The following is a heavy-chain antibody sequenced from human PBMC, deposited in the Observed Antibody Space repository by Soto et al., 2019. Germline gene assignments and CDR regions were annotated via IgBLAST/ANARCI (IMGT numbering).Heavy chain of an antibody. Sequence: SETLSLTCDVSGDSVVFVGYSWNWIRQSPDKGLEWLGYIYYRGSTHYSPSFQSRVNMSIDTSRKQFSLNLTSATAADSAVYFCARGDAPIYHFDXWGPGIVVTVSX. CDR2: IYYRGST. CDR3: ARGDAPIYHFDX. D-gene: IGHD3-16*02. V-gene: IGHV4-30-2*06. CDR1: GDSVVFVGYS. J-gene: IGHJ4*02.